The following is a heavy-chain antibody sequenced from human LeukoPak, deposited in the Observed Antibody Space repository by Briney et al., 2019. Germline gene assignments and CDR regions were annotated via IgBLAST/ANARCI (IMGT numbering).Heavy chain of an antibody. CDR2: FDPEDGET. CDR3: ATDRIWFGEFVFDY. Sequence: ASVKVSCKVSGYTLTELSMHWARQAPGKGLEWTGGFDPEDGETIYAQKFQGRVTMTEDTSTDTAYMELSSLRSEDTAVYYCATDRIWFGEFVFDYWGQGTLVTVSS. V-gene: IGHV1-24*01. D-gene: IGHD3-10*01. J-gene: IGHJ4*02. CDR1: GYTLTELS.